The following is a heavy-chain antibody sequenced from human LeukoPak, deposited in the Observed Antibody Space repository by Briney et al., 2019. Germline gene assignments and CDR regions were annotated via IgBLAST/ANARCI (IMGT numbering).Heavy chain of an antibody. Sequence: GGSLRLSCAVSGFTFSSYAMSWVRQAPGKGLEWVSAISGSGGSTYYADSVKGRFTISRDNSKNMLYLQMNSLRAEDTAVYYCAEPEGGYYDIRPDWGQGTLVTVSS. V-gene: IGHV3-23*01. CDR3: AEPEGGYYDIRPD. CDR1: GFTFSSYA. CDR2: ISGSGGST. D-gene: IGHD3-22*01. J-gene: IGHJ4*02.